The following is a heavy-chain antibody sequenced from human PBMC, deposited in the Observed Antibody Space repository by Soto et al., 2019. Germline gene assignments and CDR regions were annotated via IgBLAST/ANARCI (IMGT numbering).Heavy chain of an antibody. D-gene: IGHD5-12*01. CDR1: GGSISSSNW. V-gene: IGHV4-4*02. CDR2: IYHSGST. J-gene: IGHJ4*02. CDR3: ARGAAGWLRFVVFDF. Sequence: QVQLQESGPGLVKPSGTLSLTCAVSGGSISSSNWWSWVRQPPGKGLEWIGAIYHSGSTNYNPSLKSRVTISVDKAKNQFPLKLSSVIAADAAVYYCARGAAGWLRFVVFDFWGQGTLVTVSS.